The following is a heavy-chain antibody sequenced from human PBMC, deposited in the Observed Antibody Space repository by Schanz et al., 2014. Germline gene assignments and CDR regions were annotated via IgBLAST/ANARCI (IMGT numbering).Heavy chain of an antibody. CDR2: ISGSGGST. CDR1: GFTFSDYC. Sequence: EAQLVESGGGLVQPGGSLRLSCTASGFTFSDYCMSWVRQAPGKGLEWLSVISGSGGSTYYADSVKGRFTISRDNSKNTLYLQMNSLRAEDTAVYYCARKMKLGVYGGKGHDSLDIWGQGTMVTVSS. CDR3: ARKMKLGVYGGKGHDSLDI. D-gene: IGHD4-17*01. J-gene: IGHJ3*02. V-gene: IGHV3-23*04.